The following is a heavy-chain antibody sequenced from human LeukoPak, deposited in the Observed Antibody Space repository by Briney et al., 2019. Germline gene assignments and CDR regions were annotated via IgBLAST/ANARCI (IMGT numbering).Heavy chain of an antibody. CDR1: GFTFSSYS. Sequence: GGSLRLSCAASGFTFSSYSMNWVRQAPGKGLEWVSSISSSSSYIYYADSVKGRFTISRDNAKNSLYLQMNSLRAEDTAVYYCARDMKDIRFLEWLVQDYWGQGTLVTVSS. D-gene: IGHD3-3*01. CDR3: ARDMKDIRFLEWLVQDY. CDR2: ISSSSSYI. V-gene: IGHV3-21*01. J-gene: IGHJ4*02.